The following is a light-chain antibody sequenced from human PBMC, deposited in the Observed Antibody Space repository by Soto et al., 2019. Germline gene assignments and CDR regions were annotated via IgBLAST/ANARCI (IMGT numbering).Light chain of an antibody. CDR2: DAS. V-gene: IGKV3-20*01. CDR3: QQYNSYWT. CDR1: QSISSRY. Sequence: DIVLPQSPGTLSLSPGERATLSCRASQSISSRYLAWYQQKRGQAPRLLIYDASNRATGIPARFSGSGSGTEFTLTISSLQPDDFATYYCQQYNSYWTFGQGTKVDI. J-gene: IGKJ1*01.